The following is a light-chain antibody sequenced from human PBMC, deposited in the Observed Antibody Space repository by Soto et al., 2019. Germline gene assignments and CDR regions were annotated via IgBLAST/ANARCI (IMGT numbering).Light chain of an antibody. CDR3: QQRSAWPHLWT. V-gene: IGKV3-11*01. J-gene: IGKJ4*01. CDR2: DAS. CDR1: QSVSTS. Sequence: EIVLTQSPATLSLSPGERATLSCRASQSVSTSLAWYQQKPGQPPRLLIYDASNRATGIPARFSGSGSGTDFTLTISSLEPEDFAVYYCQQRSAWPHLWTFGGGTKVEIK.